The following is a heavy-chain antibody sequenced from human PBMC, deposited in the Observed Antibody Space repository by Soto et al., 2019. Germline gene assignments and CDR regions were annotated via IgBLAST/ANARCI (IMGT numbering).Heavy chain of an antibody. CDR3: ARATYYYDSSGYYGYYFDY. D-gene: IGHD3-22*01. J-gene: IGHJ4*02. Sequence: SETLSLTCTASGGSISSYYWSWIRQPPGKGLEWIGYIYYSGSTNYNSPLKSRVTISVDTSKNQLSLKLSSVTAADTAVYYCARATYYYDSSGYYGYYFDYWGQGTLVTSPQ. V-gene: IGHV4-59*01. CDR1: GGSISSYY. CDR2: IYYSGST.